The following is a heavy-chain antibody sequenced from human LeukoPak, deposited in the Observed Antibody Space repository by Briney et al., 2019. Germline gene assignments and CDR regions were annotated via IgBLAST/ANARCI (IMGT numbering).Heavy chain of an antibody. CDR1: GYTFTGYY. J-gene: IGHJ5*02. CDR3: AREQGYNWFDP. CDR2: ISAYNGNT. Sequence: ASVKVSCKASGYTFTGYYMHWVRQAPGQGLEWMGWISAYNGNTNYAQKLQGRVTMTTDTSTSTAYMELRSLRSDDTAVYYCAREQGYNWFDPWGQGTLVTVSS. V-gene: IGHV1-18*04.